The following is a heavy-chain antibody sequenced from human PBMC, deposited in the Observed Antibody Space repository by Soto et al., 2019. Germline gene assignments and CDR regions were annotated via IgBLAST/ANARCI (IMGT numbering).Heavy chain of an antibody. CDR1: GFTFSNYG. CDR3: ARDFSSLGNFEY. V-gene: IGHV3-23*01. J-gene: IGHJ4*02. Sequence: GGSLRLSCAASGFTFSNYGMTWVRQIPGKGLEWVSSISSSGGRTYYADSVKGRFTISRDNSKTTLYLQMNSLRAEDTAVYYCARDFSSLGNFEYWGQGTLVTVSS. CDR2: ISSSGGRT. D-gene: IGHD6-6*01.